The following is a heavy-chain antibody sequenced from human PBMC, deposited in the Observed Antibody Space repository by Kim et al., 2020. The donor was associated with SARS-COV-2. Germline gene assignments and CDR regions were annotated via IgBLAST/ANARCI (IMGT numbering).Heavy chain of an antibody. D-gene: IGHD6-6*01. J-gene: IGHJ6*01. Sequence: GGSLRLSCAASGFTFSSSAMSWVRQAPGKGLEWVSAIIGSGGGTYYADSVKGRFTISRDNSKNTLYLQMNSLRAEDTAVYYCAKATSISPRPAGYGMDVCGAGATVTVS. V-gene: IGHV3-23*01. CDR3: AKATSISPRPAGYGMDV. CDR1: GFTFSSSA. CDR2: IIGSGGGT.